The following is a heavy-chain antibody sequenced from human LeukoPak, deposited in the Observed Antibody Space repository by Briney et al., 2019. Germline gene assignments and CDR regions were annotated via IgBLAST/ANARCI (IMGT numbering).Heavy chain of an antibody. CDR1: GGTFSSYA. V-gene: IGHV1-69*04. Sequence: SVKVSCKASGGTFSSYAISWVRQAPGQGLEWMGRIIPIFGIANYAQKFQGRVTITADKSTSTAYMELSSLRSEATAVYYCASVSSTRFQHWGQGTLVTVSS. CDR2: IIPIFGIA. CDR3: ASVSSTRFQH. D-gene: IGHD2-2*01. J-gene: IGHJ1*01.